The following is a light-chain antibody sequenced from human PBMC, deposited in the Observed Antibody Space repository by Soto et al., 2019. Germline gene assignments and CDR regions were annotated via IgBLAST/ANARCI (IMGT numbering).Light chain of an antibody. CDR1: QSVSSTY. Sequence: EIVLTQSPGTLSLSPGEGATLSCRASQSVSSTYLAWYQQKPGQAPRLLIYGASSRATGIPDRFSGSGSGTAFPLTISRLEPEDFAVYYCQQYGSSPWTFGQGTKVQIK. CDR2: GAS. J-gene: IGKJ1*01. CDR3: QQYGSSPWT. V-gene: IGKV3-20*01.